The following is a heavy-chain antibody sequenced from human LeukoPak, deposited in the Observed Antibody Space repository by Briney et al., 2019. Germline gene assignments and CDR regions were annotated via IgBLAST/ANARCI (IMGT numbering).Heavy chain of an antibody. D-gene: IGHD5-24*01. J-gene: IGHJ4*02. CDR3: ARLRRDGYNCFDY. Sequence: SETLSLTCAVYGGSFSGYYWSWIRQPPGKGLEWIGYIYYSGSTNYIPSLKSRVTISVDTSKNQFSLKLSSVTAADTAVYYCARLRRDGYNCFDYWGQGTLVTVSS. V-gene: IGHV4-59*08. CDR1: GGSFSGYY. CDR2: IYYSGST.